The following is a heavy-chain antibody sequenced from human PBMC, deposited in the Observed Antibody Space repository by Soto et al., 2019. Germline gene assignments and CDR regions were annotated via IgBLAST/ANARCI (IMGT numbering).Heavy chain of an antibody. CDR1: GGTFSSYT. J-gene: IGHJ4*02. V-gene: IGHV1-69*08. CDR2: IIPILGIA. Sequence: QVQLVQSGAEVKKPGSSVKVSCKASGGTFSSYTISWVRQAPGQGLEWMGRIIPILGIANYAQKFQGRVTITADKSTSTAYMELSSLRSEDTAVYYCAREVNYDFWSGYYFDYWGQGTLVTVSS. CDR3: AREVNYDFWSGYYFDY. D-gene: IGHD3-3*01.